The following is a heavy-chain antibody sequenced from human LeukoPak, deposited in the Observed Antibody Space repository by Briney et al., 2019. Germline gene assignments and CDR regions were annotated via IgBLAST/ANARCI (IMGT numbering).Heavy chain of an antibody. J-gene: IGHJ4*02. CDR1: GFSFDNYG. CDR2: INWNGGST. V-gene: IGHV3-20*04. D-gene: IGHD4-17*01. Sequence: GGSLRLTGAASGFSFDNYGMTWVRQAPGKGLEWVSGINWNGGSTGYEDSVKGRFTISRDNAKNSLYLQMNNLRAEDTAFYYCAREGGGINYGDYLDHWGQGTLVIVSS. CDR3: AREGGGINYGDYLDH.